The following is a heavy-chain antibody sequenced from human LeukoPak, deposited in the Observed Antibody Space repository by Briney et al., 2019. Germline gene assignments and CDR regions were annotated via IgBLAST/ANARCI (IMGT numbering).Heavy chain of an antibody. V-gene: IGHV1-2*02. CDR1: GYTFTGYY. CDR2: INPNSGGT. J-gene: IGHJ6*03. Sequence: ASVKVSCKASGYTFTGYYMHWVRQAPGQGLEWMGWINPNSGGTNYAQKFQGRVTMTRDTSISTAYMELSRLRSDDTAVYYCAREFKAAYYYYYYIDVWGNGTAVSVSS. D-gene: IGHD2-15*01. CDR3: AREFKAAYYYYYYIDV.